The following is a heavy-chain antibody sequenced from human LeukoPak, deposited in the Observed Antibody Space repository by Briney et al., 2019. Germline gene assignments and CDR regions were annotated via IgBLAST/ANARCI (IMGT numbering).Heavy chain of an antibody. CDR3: AKDEALQYYYGSETSGIDY. CDR1: GFTFSSYA. J-gene: IGHJ4*02. Sequence: QPGGSLRLSCAASGFTFSSYAMHWVRQAPGKGLEWVTVISYDGSNKYYADSVKGRFTISRDNSKNTLYLQTNSLGPEDTAVYYCAKDEALQYYYGSETSGIDYWGQGTLVTVSS. V-gene: IGHV3-30*18. D-gene: IGHD3-10*01. CDR2: ISYDGSNK.